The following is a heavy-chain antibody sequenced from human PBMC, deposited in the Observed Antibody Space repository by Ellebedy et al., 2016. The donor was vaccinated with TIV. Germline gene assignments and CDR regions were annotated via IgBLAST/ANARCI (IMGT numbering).Heavy chain of an antibody. Sequence: GGSLRLSCAASGFTFSAFALSWVRQAPGKGLEWVSSISSTSTYIYYADSVKGRFTISRDNAKSSLYLQMNSLRVEDTAVYYCASRAIAVTPTDLPRDYYYDMDVWGQGTTVTVSS. CDR2: ISSTSTYI. CDR1: GFTFSAFA. J-gene: IGHJ6*02. D-gene: IGHD6-19*01. CDR3: ASRAIAVTPTDLPRDYYYDMDV. V-gene: IGHV3-21*01.